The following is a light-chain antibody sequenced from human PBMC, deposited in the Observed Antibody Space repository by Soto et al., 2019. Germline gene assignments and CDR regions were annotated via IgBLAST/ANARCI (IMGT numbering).Light chain of an antibody. J-gene: IGKJ4*01. CDR2: KAS. CDR1: QTISSW. V-gene: IGKV1-5*03. Sequence: DIQMTQSPSTLSSSVRDIFTITCRASQTISSWLAWFQQRPGRAPKFLIYKASSLKNGVPLRFSGSGSGTDFTLTISSLQPEDFATYYCQQLNSYPLTFGGGTKVDIK. CDR3: QQLNSYPLT.